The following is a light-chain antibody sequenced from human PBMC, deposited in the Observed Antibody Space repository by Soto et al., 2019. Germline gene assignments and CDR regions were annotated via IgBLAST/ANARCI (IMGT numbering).Light chain of an antibody. Sequence: QSALTQPASVSGSPGQSIAISCTGTTSDVGGFDFVSWYQQHPGKAPKLMIWDVNNRPSGVSTRFSGSKSGNTASLTISGLQAEDEAYYYCSSYTNKNTEVFGGGTQLTVL. J-gene: IGLJ2*01. V-gene: IGLV2-14*01. CDR2: DVN. CDR3: SSYTNKNTEV. CDR1: TSDVGGFDF.